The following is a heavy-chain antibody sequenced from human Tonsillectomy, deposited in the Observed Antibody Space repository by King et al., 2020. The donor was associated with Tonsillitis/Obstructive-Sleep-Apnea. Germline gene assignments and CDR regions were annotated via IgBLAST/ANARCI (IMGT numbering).Heavy chain of an antibody. CDR3: TAGTGKTDFDY. CDR1: GFTFNYAW. D-gene: IGHD1-1*01. V-gene: IGHV3-15*01. CDR2: IKSETDSGTT. Sequence: VQLVESGGGLVKPGGSLRLSCVASGFTFNYAWMSWVRQAPGKGLEWVGRIKSETDSGTTDYAAPVKGRFTISRDDPKNTLYLEMNSLNTEDTAVYYCTAGTGKTDFDYWGQGTLVTVSS. J-gene: IGHJ4*02.